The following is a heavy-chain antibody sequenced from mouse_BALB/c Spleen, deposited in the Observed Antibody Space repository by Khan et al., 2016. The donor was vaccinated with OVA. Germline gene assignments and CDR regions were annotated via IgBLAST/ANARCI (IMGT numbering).Heavy chain of an antibody. D-gene: IGHD1-1*01. V-gene: IGHV5-9-3*01. CDR1: GFTFSTYA. Sequence: EVELVESGGGLVKPGGPLKLSCAASGFTFSTYAMSWVRQTPEKRLEWVATISSGGDYTYSPDSVKGRFTISRANPKNTLYLQMQSLRSEDPAMYYCARHNYGPFAYWGQGTLVTVSA. J-gene: IGHJ3*01. CDR2: ISSGGDYT. CDR3: ARHNYGPFAY.